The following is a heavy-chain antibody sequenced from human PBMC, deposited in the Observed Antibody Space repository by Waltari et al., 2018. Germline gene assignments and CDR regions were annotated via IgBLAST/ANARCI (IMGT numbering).Heavy chain of an antibody. Sequence: QVQLVQSGAEVKTPGSSVKVSCKPPGYTFTGATHHWVRQAPGQGLEWMGWINPNSGGTNYAQKFQGRVTMTRDTSISTAYMELSRLRSDDTAVYYCARADDYGRNWFDPWGQGTLVTVSS. CDR2: INPNSGGT. V-gene: IGHV1-2*02. CDR1: GYTFTGAT. D-gene: IGHD4-17*01. J-gene: IGHJ5*02. CDR3: ARADDYGRNWFDP.